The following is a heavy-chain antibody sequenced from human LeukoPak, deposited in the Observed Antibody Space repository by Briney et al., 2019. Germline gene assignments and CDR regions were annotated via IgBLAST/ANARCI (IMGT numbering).Heavy chain of an antibody. Sequence: GGSLRLSCAASGFTFSSYAMSWVRQAPGKGLEWVSAISGSGGNTYYADSVKGRFTISRDNSKNTVYLQMNSLRAEDTAVHYCAKSRGYVGSSGWYYFDYWGQGTLVTVSS. CDR1: GFTFSSYA. D-gene: IGHD6-19*01. J-gene: IGHJ4*02. CDR3: AKSRGYVGSSGWYYFDY. CDR2: ISGSGGNT. V-gene: IGHV3-23*01.